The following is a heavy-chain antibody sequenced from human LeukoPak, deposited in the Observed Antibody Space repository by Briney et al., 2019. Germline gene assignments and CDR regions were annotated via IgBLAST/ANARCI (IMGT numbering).Heavy chain of an antibody. Sequence: ASVKVSCKTSGYTFTGYHVHWVRQAPGQGLEWMGWFNANSGATKYAQKFQGRVTMTSDTSIGTDFMELTSLISDDTAIYYCARDPYDGNYFFDYWGQGTLVTVAS. CDR1: GYTFTGYH. V-gene: IGHV1-2*02. D-gene: IGHD3-3*01. J-gene: IGHJ4*02. CDR3: ARDPYDGNYFFDY. CDR2: FNANSGAT.